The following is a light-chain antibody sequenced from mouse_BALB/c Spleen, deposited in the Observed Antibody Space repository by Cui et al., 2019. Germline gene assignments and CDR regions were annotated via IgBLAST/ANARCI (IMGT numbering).Light chain of an antibody. Sequence: QIVLPQSPALMSASPGEQVTISCSASSSVSYMYWYQQKPGSSPKPCLYRASNLVFGAPAGFSGSGSGTSYSRTISSMEAEEAATYYGQQYQSYPWTFGGGTKLEIK. V-gene: IGKV4-61*01. CDR3: QQYQSYPWT. CDR2: RAS. J-gene: IGKJ1*01. CDR1: SSVSY.